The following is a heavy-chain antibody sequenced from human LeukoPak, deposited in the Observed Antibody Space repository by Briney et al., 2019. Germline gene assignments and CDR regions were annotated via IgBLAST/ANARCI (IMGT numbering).Heavy chain of an antibody. D-gene: IGHD7-27*01. Sequence: GGSLRLSCAASGFTFSHYDMNWVRQAPGKGLEWVGMISYDGSEKYYGDSVKGRFTISRDDSKSTLFLQMNSLRAEDTAVYYCARDFSGDYYFDYWGQGTLVTVSS. CDR1: GFTFSHYD. CDR2: ISYDGSEK. J-gene: IGHJ4*02. V-gene: IGHV3-33*01. CDR3: ARDFSGDYYFDY.